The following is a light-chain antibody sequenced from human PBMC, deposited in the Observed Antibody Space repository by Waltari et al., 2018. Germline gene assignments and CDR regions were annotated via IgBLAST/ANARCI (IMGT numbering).Light chain of an antibody. Sequence: QSALTQPASVSGSPGQSINISCTGSSSDVGGYNYVSWYQKHPGKAPKLMIYDVSHLPSGVSNRFSGSKSGNTASLSISGLQAEDEADYYCSSYTGSSTLVFGGGTKLTVL. CDR2: DVS. J-gene: IGLJ2*01. CDR3: SSYTGSSTLV. CDR1: SSDVGGYNY. V-gene: IGLV2-14*03.